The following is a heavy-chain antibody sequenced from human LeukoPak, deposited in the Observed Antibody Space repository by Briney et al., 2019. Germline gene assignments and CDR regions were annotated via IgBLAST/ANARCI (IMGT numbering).Heavy chain of an antibody. CDR1: GFTFSSYG. Sequence: GSLRLSCAASGFTFSSYGMHWVRQAPGKGLEWIGEINHSGSTNYNPSLKSRVTISVDTSKNQFSLKLSSVTAADTAVYYCASYGDYTWGSWFDPWGQGTLVTVSS. CDR3: ASYGDYTWGSWFDP. D-gene: IGHD4-17*01. J-gene: IGHJ5*02. CDR2: INHSGST. V-gene: IGHV4-34*01.